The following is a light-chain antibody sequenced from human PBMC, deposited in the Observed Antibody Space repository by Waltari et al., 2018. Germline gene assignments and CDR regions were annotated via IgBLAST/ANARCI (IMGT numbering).Light chain of an antibody. J-gene: IGLJ2*01. CDR1: SLRRYY. CDR3: HSRETFSTRL. Sequence: SSDLTQDPSLSVALGQTVRITCQGDSLRRYYASWYQQRPGQAPILVLYGPDNRPPGIPDRFSGSTSGNTASLTITGAQAEDEADYYCHSRETFSTRLFGGGTRLTV. CDR2: GPD. V-gene: IGLV3-19*01.